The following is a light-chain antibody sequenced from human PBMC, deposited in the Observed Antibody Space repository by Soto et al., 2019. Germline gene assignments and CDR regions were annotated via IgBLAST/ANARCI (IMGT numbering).Light chain of an antibody. Sequence: QSALTQPASVSGSPGQSITISCTGTSSDVGTYNYVSWYQQHPGKALKLMIYEVSNRPSGVSNRFSGSKFGNTASLTISGLQAEDEADYYCSSYTSSSTVVFGGGTKLTVL. CDR1: SSDVGTYNY. V-gene: IGLV2-14*01. CDR3: SSYTSSSTVV. CDR2: EVS. J-gene: IGLJ2*01.